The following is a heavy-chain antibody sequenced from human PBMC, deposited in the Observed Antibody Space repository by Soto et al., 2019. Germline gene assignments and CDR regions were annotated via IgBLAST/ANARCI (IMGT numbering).Heavy chain of an antibody. V-gene: IGHV3-30*18. CDR3: AKDRVARRYCSGGSCYSGGVLALGMDV. CDR1: GFTFSSYG. J-gene: IGHJ6*02. Sequence: GGSLRLSCAASGFTFSSYGMHWVRQAPGKGLEWVAIISYDGNNKYYVDSVKGQFTISRDNSENTLYLQMNSLRVEDTAVYYCAKDRVARRYCSGGSCYSGGVLALGMDVWGQGTTVTVSS. D-gene: IGHD2-15*01. CDR2: ISYDGNNK.